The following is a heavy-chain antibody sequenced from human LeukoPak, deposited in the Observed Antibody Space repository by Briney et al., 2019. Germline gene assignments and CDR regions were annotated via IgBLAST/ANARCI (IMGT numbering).Heavy chain of an antibody. J-gene: IGHJ5*02. CDR3: ARSGYSSLNWFDP. V-gene: IGHV4-34*01. CDR2: INHSGST. D-gene: IGHD6-13*01. CDR1: GGSFSGYY. Sequence: PSETLSLTCAVYGGSFSGYYWSWIRQPPGKGLEWIGEINHSGSTNYNPSLKSRVTISVDTSKNQFSLKLSSVTAADTAVYYCARSGYSSLNWFDPWGQGTLVTVSS.